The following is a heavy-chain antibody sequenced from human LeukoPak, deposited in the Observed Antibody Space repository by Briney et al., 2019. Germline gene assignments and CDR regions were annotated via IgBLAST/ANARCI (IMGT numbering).Heavy chain of an antibody. D-gene: IGHD4-17*01. V-gene: IGHV3-7*01. J-gene: IGHJ4*02. Sequence: GGSLRLSCAASGFTFSSYWMSWVRQAPGKGLEWVANIKQDGSEKYYVDSVKGRFTISRDNAKNSLYLQMNSLRAEDTAVYYCARESLDYGDYGCSPDFDYWGQGTLVTVSS. CDR3: ARESLDYGDYGCSPDFDY. CDR2: IKQDGSEK. CDR1: GFTFSSYW.